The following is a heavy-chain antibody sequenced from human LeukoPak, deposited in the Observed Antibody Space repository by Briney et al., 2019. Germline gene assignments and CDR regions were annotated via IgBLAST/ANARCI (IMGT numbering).Heavy chain of an antibody. D-gene: IGHD2-15*01. V-gene: IGHV4-61*02. CDR3: AGESWDCSGGSCYTWI. J-gene: IGHJ4*02. CDR2: IYTSGST. Sequence: SQTLSLTCTVSGGSISSGSYYWSWIRQPAGKGLEWIGRIYTSGSTNYNPSLKSRVTISVDTSKNQFSLKLSSVTAADTAVYYCAGESWDCSGGSCYTWIWGQGTLVTVSS. CDR1: GGSISSGSYY.